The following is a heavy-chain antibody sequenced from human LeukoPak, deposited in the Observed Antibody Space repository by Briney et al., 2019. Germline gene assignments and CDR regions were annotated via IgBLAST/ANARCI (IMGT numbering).Heavy chain of an antibody. D-gene: IGHD5-18*01. Sequence: GGSLRLSCAASGFTFDDYAMHWVRQAPGKGLEWVSGISWNSGSIGYADSVKGRFTISRDNAKNSLYLQMNSLRAEDTALYYCAKDIIADTAMVTGLDYWAREPWSPSPQ. V-gene: IGHV3-9*01. CDR2: ISWNSGSI. CDR3: AKDIIADTAMVTGLDY. J-gene: IGHJ4*02. CDR1: GFTFDDYA.